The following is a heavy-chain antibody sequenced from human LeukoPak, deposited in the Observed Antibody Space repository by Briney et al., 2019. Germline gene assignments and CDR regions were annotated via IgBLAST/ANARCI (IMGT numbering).Heavy chain of an antibody. J-gene: IGHJ3*02. Sequence: SETLSLTCTVSGGSISSYYWSWIRQPAGKGLEWIGRIYTSGSTNYNPSLKSRVTMSVDTSKNQFSLKLSSVTAADTAVYYCVRDLGYDFGSGYIAFDIWGQGTMVTVSS. D-gene: IGHD3-3*01. CDR3: VRDLGYDFGSGYIAFDI. V-gene: IGHV4-4*07. CDR2: IYTSGST. CDR1: GGSISSYY.